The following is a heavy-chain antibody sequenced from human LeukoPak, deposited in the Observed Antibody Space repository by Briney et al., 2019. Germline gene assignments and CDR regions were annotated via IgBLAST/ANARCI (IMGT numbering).Heavy chain of an antibody. Sequence: PGGSLRLSCAASGFTFSDYYISWIRQAPGKGLEWVSYISSSGGTMDYADSVKGRFTVSRDNGKKLVHLQLNSLRAEDTAVYFCARIPHPDYADAQWGQGTLVIVSS. D-gene: IGHD4-17*01. CDR3: ARIPHPDYADAQ. J-gene: IGHJ4*02. V-gene: IGHV3-11*04. CDR2: ISSSGGTM. CDR1: GFTFSDYY.